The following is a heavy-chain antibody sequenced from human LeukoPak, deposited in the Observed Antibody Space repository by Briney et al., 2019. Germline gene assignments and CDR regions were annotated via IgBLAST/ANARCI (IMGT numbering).Heavy chain of an antibody. D-gene: IGHD2-2*01. CDR1: GGPFSGYY. J-gene: IGHJ5*02. CDR2: IYYSGST. Sequence: SETLSLTCAVYGGPFSGYYWSWIRQPPGKGLEWIGYIYYSGSTYYNPSLKSRVTISVDTSKSQFSLKLSSVTAADTAVYYCAVGVVPAAIMFDPWGQGTLVTVSS. V-gene: IGHV4-59*06. CDR3: AVGVVPAAIMFDP.